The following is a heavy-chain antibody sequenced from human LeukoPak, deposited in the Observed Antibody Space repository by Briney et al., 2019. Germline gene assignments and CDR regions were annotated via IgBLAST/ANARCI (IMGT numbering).Heavy chain of an antibody. CDR3: ARLNHFYSAEAFDI. V-gene: IGHV4-34*01. J-gene: IGHJ3*02. CDR1: GGSFSGYY. Sequence: TSETLSLTCAVYGGSFSGYYWSWIRQPPGKGLEWIGEINHSGSTNYNPSLKSRVTISVDTSKNQFSLKLSSVTAADTAVYYCARLNHFYSAEAFDIWGQGTMVTVSS. CDR2: INHSGST. D-gene: IGHD2-15*01.